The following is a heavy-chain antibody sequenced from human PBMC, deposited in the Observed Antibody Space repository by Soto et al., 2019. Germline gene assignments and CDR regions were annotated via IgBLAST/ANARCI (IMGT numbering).Heavy chain of an antibody. Sequence: PSETLSLTCTVSGGSISSYYWSWIRQPPGKGLECIGYIYYSGSTNYNPSLKSRVTISVDTSKNQFSLKLSSVTAADTAVYYCARGSYCSGGSCYSSEPYYFDYWGQGTLVTVSS. CDR1: GGSISSYY. CDR2: IYYSGST. CDR3: ARGSYCSGGSCYSSEPYYFDY. D-gene: IGHD2-15*01. J-gene: IGHJ4*02. V-gene: IGHV4-59*01.